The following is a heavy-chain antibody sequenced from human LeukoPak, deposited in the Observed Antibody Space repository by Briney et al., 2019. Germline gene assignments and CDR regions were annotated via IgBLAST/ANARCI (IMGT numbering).Heavy chain of an antibody. V-gene: IGHV4-59*01. CDR1: GGSISSYY. J-gene: IGHJ4*02. Sequence: SETLSLTCTVSGGSISSYYWSWIRQPPGKGLEWIGYIYYSGSTNYNPSLTSRVTISVDTSKNQFSLKLSSVTAADTAVYYCARSSDGHKVDYWGQGTLVTVPS. CDR3: ARSSDGHKVDY. CDR2: IYYSGST. D-gene: IGHD5-24*01.